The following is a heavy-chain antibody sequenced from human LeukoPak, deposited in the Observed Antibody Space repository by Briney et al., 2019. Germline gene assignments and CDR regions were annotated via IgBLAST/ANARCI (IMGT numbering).Heavy chain of an antibody. J-gene: IGHJ5*02. V-gene: IGHV6-1*01. CDR3: AREGYSSSWYSGNWFDP. D-gene: IGHD6-13*01. Sequence: SQTLSLTCAISGDSVSSNSAAWNWIRQSPSRGLEWLGRTYYRSKWYNDYAVSVKSRITINPDTSKNQFSLQLNSVTPEDTAVYYCAREGYSSSWYSGNWFDPWGQGTLVTVSS. CDR2: TYYRSKWYN. CDR1: GDSVSSNSAA.